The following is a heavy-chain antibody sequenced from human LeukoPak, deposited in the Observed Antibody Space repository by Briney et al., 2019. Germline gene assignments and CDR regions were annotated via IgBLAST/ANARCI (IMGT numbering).Heavy chain of an antibody. CDR2: IYYSGGT. V-gene: IGHV4-39*01. D-gene: IGHD3/OR15-3a*01. J-gene: IGHJ4*02. CDR1: GGSISGSFYY. CDR3: ARRGLIDY. Sequence: SETLSLTCTVSGGSISGSFYYWGWIRQPPGKGLEWIGSIYYSGGTYYNPSLKSRVTISVDTSKNQFSLNLSSVTAADTAVYYCARRGLIDYWGQGTLVTVFS.